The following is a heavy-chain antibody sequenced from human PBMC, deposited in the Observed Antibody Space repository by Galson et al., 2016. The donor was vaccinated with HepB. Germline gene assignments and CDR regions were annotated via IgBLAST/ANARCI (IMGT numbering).Heavy chain of an antibody. CDR3: AKAGDDSSWSLDY. V-gene: IGHV3-30*18. D-gene: IGHD6-13*01. CDR2: ISHDGREK. Sequence: SLRLSCAVSGFTFSNYGMHWVRQAPGKGLEWVAVISHDGREKYYADSVKGRFTNSRDNAKNTLDLQMNSLRAEDTTVYYCAKAGDDSSWSLDYWGRGTLVTVSS. CDR1: GFTFSNYG. J-gene: IGHJ4*02.